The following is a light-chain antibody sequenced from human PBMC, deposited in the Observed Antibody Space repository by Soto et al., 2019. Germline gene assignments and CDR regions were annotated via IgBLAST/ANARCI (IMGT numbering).Light chain of an antibody. CDR3: QHYDTSPIT. V-gene: IGKV3D-15*01. CDR2: GAS. Sequence: ETVMTQSPASLSVSPGERATLSCRASQSVSSNLAWYQQKPGQAPRLLISGASSRATGIPDRFSGSGSGTDFTLTISRLEPEDFAVYCCQHYDTSPITFGQGTRLEIK. J-gene: IGKJ5*01. CDR1: QSVSSN.